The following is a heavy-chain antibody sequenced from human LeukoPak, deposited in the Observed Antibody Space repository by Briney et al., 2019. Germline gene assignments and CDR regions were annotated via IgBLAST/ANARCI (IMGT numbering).Heavy chain of an antibody. D-gene: IGHD3-22*01. CDR2: FYYSGST. Sequence: PSETLSLTCTVSGGSISSSSYYWGWIRQPPGKGLEWIGSFYYSGSTYYNPSLKSRVSISVDTSKNQLSLKLSSVTAADTAVYYCAREGSINYYDSSGRAPDAFDIWGQGTMVTVSS. CDR1: GGSISSSSYY. J-gene: IGHJ3*02. V-gene: IGHV4-39*07. CDR3: AREGSINYYDSSGRAPDAFDI.